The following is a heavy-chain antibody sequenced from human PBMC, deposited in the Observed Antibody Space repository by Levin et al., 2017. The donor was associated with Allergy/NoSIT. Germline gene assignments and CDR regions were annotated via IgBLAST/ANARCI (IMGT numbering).Heavy chain of an antibody. J-gene: IGHJ4*02. V-gene: IGHV2-70*17. CDR2: IDWDDDK. CDR3: ARIPHPGLAPVGIL. Sequence: SGPTLVKPTQTLTLTCTFSGFSLSTSGMSVSWIRQPPGKALEWLARIDWDDDKFYSTSLKTRLSISKDTSKNQVVLTVTNMDPVDTATYYCARIPHPGLAPVGILWGQGTLVTVSS. CDR1: GFSLSTSGMS. D-gene: IGHD6-13*01.